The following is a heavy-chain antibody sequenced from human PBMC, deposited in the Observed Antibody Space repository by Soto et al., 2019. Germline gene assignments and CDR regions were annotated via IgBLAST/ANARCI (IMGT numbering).Heavy chain of an antibody. CDR2: LYYRGAT. J-gene: IGHJ4*01. D-gene: IGHD2-21*02. CDR1: GGSIKNTNYH. Sequence: TLSLTCSVTGGSIKNTNYHWGWIRQPPGKGLEWIGTLYYRGATDYNPSLKTRVTISVDTSKNLLSLNLSSVTAADTAVYYCFGVMAATLDYWGQGTLVTVLL. CDR3: FGVMAATLDY. V-gene: IGHV4-39*01.